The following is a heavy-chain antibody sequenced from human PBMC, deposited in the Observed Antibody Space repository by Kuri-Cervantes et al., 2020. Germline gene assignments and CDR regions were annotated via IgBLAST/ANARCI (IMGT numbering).Heavy chain of an antibody. CDR3: ARNYVHSENWFDP. D-gene: IGHD1-7*01. J-gene: IGHJ5*02. V-gene: IGHV3-7*01. CDR2: IKQDGSDK. CDR1: GFTFSSFY. Sequence: GESLKISCAASGFTFSSFYMNWVRQVPGKGLEWVANIKQDGSDKYYVDSVKGRFTISRDNSKNMLFLQMNSLRAEDTAVYYCARNYVHSENWFDPWGQGTLVTVSS.